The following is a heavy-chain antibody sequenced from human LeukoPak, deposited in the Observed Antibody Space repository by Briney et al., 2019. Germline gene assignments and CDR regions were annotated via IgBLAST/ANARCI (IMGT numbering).Heavy chain of an antibody. Sequence: GGSLRLSCAASGFTFSSYGMHWVRQAPGKGLEWVAVISYDGSNKYYADSVKGRFTISRDNSKNTLYLQMNSLRAEDTAVYYCAKEASSSWYVDYWGQGTLVTVSS. V-gene: IGHV3-30*18. J-gene: IGHJ4*02. CDR3: AKEASSSWYVDY. CDR2: ISYDGSNK. D-gene: IGHD6-13*01. CDR1: GFTFSSYG.